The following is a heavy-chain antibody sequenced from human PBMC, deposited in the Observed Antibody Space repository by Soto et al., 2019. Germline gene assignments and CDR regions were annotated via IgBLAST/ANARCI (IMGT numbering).Heavy chain of an antibody. CDR2: ISSSSSYT. CDR1: GFTFSDYY. D-gene: IGHD5-12*01. Sequence: QVQLVESGGGLVKPGGSLRLSCAASGFTFSDYYMSWIRQAPGKGLEWVSYISSSSSYTNYADSVKGRFTISRDNAKKSLYLQMNSLRAEDTAVYYCARDHPRYSGYDYVDYWGQGTLVTVSS. J-gene: IGHJ4*02. V-gene: IGHV3-11*05. CDR3: ARDHPRYSGYDYVDY.